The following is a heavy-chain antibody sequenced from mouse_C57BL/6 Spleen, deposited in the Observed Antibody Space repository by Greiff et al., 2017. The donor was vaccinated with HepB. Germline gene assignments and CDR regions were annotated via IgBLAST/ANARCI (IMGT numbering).Heavy chain of an antibody. D-gene: IGHD2-4*01. V-gene: IGHV5-4*01. CDR1: GFTFSSYA. CDR3: ARGSLYDYDDY. CDR2: ISDGGSYT. Sequence: EVQRVESGGGLVKPGGSLKLSCAASGFTFSSYAMSWVRQTPEKRLEWVATISDGGSYTYYPDNVKGRFTISRDNAKNNLYLQMSHLKSEDTAMYYCARGSLYDYDDYWGQGTTLTVSS. J-gene: IGHJ2*01.